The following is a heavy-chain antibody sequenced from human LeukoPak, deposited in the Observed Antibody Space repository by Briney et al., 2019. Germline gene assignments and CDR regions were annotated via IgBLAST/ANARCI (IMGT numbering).Heavy chain of an antibody. Sequence: GGSLRLSCAASGFTFSSYWMSWVRQAPGKGLEWVANIKQDGSEKYYVDSVKGRFTISRDNAKNSLYLQMNSLRAEDTAVYYCARDGRFSSSYLTYYYGMDVWGQGTTVTVSS. CDR3: ARDGRFSSSYLTYYYGMDV. V-gene: IGHV3-7*01. CDR1: GFTFSSYW. D-gene: IGHD6-6*01. CDR2: IKQDGSEK. J-gene: IGHJ6*02.